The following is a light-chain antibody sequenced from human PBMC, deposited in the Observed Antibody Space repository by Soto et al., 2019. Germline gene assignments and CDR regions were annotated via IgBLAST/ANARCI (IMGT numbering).Light chain of an antibody. J-gene: IGLJ2*01. V-gene: IGLV2-14*01. Sequence: QSALTQPASVSGSPGQSITISCTGTSSDVGGYRYVSWYQQHPGKAPKLMIYEVTKRPSGVSNRFSGSKSGNTASLTISGLQAEDEADYYCSAYTNSGTLVLFGGGTQLTVL. CDR2: EVT. CDR1: SSDVGGYRY. CDR3: SAYTNSGTLVL.